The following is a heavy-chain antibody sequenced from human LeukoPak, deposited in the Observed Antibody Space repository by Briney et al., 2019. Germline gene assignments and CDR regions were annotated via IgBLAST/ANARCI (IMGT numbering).Heavy chain of an antibody. CDR1: GYTFTGYY. CDR2: INPNSGGT. CDR3: ARSYSYYYDSSGYYHPPYI. D-gene: IGHD3-22*01. J-gene: IGHJ3*02. Sequence: GASVKVSCKASGYTFTGYYMHWVRQAPGQGLEWMGWINPNSGGTNYAQKFQGRVTMTRDTSISTAYMELSRLRSDDTAVYYCARSYSYYYDSSGYYHPPYIWGQGTMVTVSS. V-gene: IGHV1-2*02.